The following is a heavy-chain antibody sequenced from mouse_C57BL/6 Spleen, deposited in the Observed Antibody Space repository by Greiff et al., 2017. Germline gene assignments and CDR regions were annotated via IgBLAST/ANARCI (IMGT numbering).Heavy chain of an antibody. CDR1: GYTFTSYW. V-gene: IGHV1-53*01. CDR3: ARTSSGYARDY. J-gene: IGHJ4*01. Sequence: VQLQQPGTELVKPGASVKLSCKASGYTFTSYWMHWVKQRPGQGLEWIGNINPNNGGTNYNEKFKSKATLTVDKSSSTAYMQLSSLTSEDAAVYYYARTSSGYARDYWGQGTSVTVSS. D-gene: IGHD3-2*02. CDR2: INPNNGGT.